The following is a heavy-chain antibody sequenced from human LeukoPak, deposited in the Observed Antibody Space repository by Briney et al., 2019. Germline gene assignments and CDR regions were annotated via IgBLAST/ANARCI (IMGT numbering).Heavy chain of an antibody. CDR3: ARDYSNYVPLYYFGY. J-gene: IGHJ4*02. V-gene: IGHV3-30*03. D-gene: IGHD4-4*01. CDR2: ISYDGRNK. Sequence: GGSLGLSCAASGFIFSSYGMHWVRQAPGKGLEWVAVISYDGRNKYYADSVKGRFTISRDNSKNTLYLQMNSLRAEDTAVYYCARDYSNYVPLYYFGYWGQGTLVTVSS. CDR1: GFIFSSYG.